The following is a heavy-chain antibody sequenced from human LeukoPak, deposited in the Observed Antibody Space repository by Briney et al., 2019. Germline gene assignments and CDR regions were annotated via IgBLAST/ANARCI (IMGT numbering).Heavy chain of an antibody. CDR1: GFTFSSYA. CDR2: ISGSGGST. J-gene: IGHJ4*02. D-gene: IGHD3/OR15-3a*01. V-gene: IGHV3-23*01. Sequence: TGGSLRLSCAASGFTFSSYAMSWVRQAPGKGLEWVSAISGSGGSTYYADSVKGRFTISRDNSKNTLYLQMNSLRAEDTAVYYCAKARCSYGLDWCYFDYWGQGTLVTVSS. CDR3: AKARCSYGLDWCYFDY.